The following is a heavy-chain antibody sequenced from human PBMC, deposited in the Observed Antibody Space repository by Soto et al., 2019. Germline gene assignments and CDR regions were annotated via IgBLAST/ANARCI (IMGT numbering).Heavy chain of an antibody. CDR3: ARDQPLYSGSYLGVYYGMDV. CDR2: ISSSSSTI. D-gene: IGHD1-26*01. V-gene: IGHV3-48*02. J-gene: IGHJ6*02. CDR1: GFTFSSSS. Sequence: EVQLVESGGGLVQPGGSLRLSCAASGFTFSSSSMNWVRQAPGKGLEWVSYISSSSSTIYYADSVKGRFTISRDNANNSLYLQMNSLRDEDTAVYYCARDQPLYSGSYLGVYYGMDVWGQGTTVTVSS.